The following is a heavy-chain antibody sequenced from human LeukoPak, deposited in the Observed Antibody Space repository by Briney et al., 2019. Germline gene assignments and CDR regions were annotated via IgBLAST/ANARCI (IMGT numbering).Heavy chain of an antibody. V-gene: IGHV3-21*01. D-gene: IGHD2-15*01. CDR2: ITSSGSYV. CDR1: GFIFSSYR. J-gene: IGHJ4*02. Sequence: PEGSLRLSCAASGFIFSSYRMYWVRQAPGKGLEWVSSITSSGSYVYYADSVKGRFIISRDNAKNSLYLQMNSLRVEDTAVYYCARDREQLLTTIDYWGQGTLVTVSS. CDR3: ARDREQLLTTIDY.